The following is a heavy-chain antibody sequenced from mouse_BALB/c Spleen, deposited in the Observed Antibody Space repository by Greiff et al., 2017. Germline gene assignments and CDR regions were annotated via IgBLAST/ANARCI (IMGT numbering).Heavy chain of an antibody. J-gene: IGHJ3*01. Sequence: EVQRVESGGGLVQPGGSRKLSCAASGFTFSSFGMHWVRQAPEKGLEWVAYISSGSSTIYYADTVKGRFTISRDNPKNTLFLQMTSLRSEDTAMYYCARSRVGSSGFAYWGQGTLVTVSA. CDR3: ARSRVGSSGFAY. D-gene: IGHD1-1*01. CDR1: GFTFSSFG. CDR2: ISSGSSTI. V-gene: IGHV5-17*02.